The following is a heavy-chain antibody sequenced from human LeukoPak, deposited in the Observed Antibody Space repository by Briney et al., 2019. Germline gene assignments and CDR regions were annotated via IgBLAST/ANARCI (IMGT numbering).Heavy chain of an antibody. CDR3: ARDSLWNGGLGDAFDI. V-gene: IGHV4-39*07. CDR2: IYYSGST. D-gene: IGHD1-1*01. J-gene: IGHJ3*02. Sequence: SETLSLTCTVSGGSISSSSYYWGWIRQPPGKGLEWIGSIYYSGSTYYNPSLKSRVTISVDTSKNQFSLKLSSVTAADTAVYYCARDSLWNGGLGDAFDIWGQGTMVTVSS. CDR1: GGSISSSSYY.